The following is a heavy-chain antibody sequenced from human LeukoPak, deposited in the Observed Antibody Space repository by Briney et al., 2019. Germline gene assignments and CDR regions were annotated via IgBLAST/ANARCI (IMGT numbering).Heavy chain of an antibody. CDR1: RFTFSSCA. J-gene: IGHJ5*02. CDR3: ARARLVIPSNWFDP. D-gene: IGHD3-9*01. V-gene: IGHV3-30*04. CDR2: INYDGSNK. Sequence: PGGSLRLSCAASRFTFSSCAMPWVRQAPGKGGEGVGAINYDGSNKNYADSVKGRVNISRDNSQDTLYLEMNSLKAEDTAAYYCARARLVIPSNWFDPWGQGTLVSVS.